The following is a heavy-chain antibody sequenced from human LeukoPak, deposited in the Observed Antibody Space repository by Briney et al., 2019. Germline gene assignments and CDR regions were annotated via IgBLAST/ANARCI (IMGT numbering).Heavy chain of an antibody. CDR2: INSDGSST. V-gene: IGHV3-74*01. CDR3: ARDSYYYDSSGYYHFDY. D-gene: IGHD3-22*01. Sequence: GGSLRLSCTASGFTFSTYWMSWVRQAPGKGLVWVSRINSDGSSTSYADSVKGRFTISRDNAKNTLYLQMNSLRAEDTAVYYCARDSYYYDSSGYYHFDYWGQGTLVTVSS. CDR1: GFTFSTYW. J-gene: IGHJ4*02.